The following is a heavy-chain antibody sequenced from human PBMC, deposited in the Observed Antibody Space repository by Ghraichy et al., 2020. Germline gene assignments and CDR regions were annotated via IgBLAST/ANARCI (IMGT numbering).Heavy chain of an antibody. CDR3: AGSRTHYFLAVATTTWFDP. CDR1: GVSFIDYR. V-gene: IGHV4-34*01. Sequence: SETLSLTCAVYGVSFIDYRWSWIRQPPGKGLEWVGEINRSGSTNYNPSLGSRVTISVDTSKNQISLKLTSVTAADTAMYYCAGSRTHYFLAVATTTWFDPWGQGTLVTVSS. J-gene: IGHJ5*02. CDR2: INRSGST. D-gene: IGHD6-19*01.